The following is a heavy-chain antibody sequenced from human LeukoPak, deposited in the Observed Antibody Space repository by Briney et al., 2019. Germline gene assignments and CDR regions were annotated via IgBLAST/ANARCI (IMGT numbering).Heavy chain of an antibody. D-gene: IGHD4-17*01. CDR3: AKDQEDGDYGATSLDY. CDR1: GFTFSSYG. CDR2: ISYDGSNK. J-gene: IGHJ4*02. V-gene: IGHV3-30*18. Sequence: GESLRLSCAASGFTFSSYGMHWVRQAPGKGLEWVAVISYDGSNKYYADSVKGRFTISRDNSKNTLYLQMNSLRAEDTAVYYCAKDQEDGDYGATSLDYWGQGTLVTVSS.